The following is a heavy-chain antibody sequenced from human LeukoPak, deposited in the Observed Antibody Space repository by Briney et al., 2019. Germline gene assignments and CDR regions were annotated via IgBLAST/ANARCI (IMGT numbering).Heavy chain of an antibody. CDR1: GYAFTYRY. V-gene: IGHV1-45*02. CDR2: ITPFNGNT. CDR3: ARSPFSGDDDAFDI. D-gene: IGHD5-12*01. Sequence: SVKVSCKASGYAFTYRYLHWVRQAPGQALEWMGWITPFNGNTNYAQQFQDRVTITRDRSRNTVYMELNSLRFEDTAMYYCARSPFSGDDDAFDIWGQGTMVTVPS. J-gene: IGHJ3*02.